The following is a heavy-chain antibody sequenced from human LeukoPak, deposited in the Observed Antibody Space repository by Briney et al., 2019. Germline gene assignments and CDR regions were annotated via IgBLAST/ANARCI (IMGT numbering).Heavy chain of an antibody. Sequence: PGGSLRLSCAASGFTLSSYEMNWVRQAPGKGLEWVAYISSSGTTMYYADSVKGRFTTSRDNAKTSLYLQMNNLRAEDTAVYYCARDSYFGSGSYYDSWGQGTLVTVSS. CDR2: ISSSGTTM. CDR1: GFTLSSYE. J-gene: IGHJ4*02. V-gene: IGHV3-48*03. CDR3: ARDSYFGSGSYYDS. D-gene: IGHD3-10*01.